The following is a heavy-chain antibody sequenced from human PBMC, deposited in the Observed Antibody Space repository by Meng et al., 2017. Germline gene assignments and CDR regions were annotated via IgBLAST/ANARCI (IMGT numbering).Heavy chain of an antibody. J-gene: IGHJ4*02. CDR3: ARDGDYRTFDY. V-gene: IGHV3-30*01. CDR1: GFTFSSYA. CDR2: ISYDGSIK. D-gene: IGHD4-17*01. Sequence: GESLKISCAASGFTFSSYAMHWVRQAPGKGLEWVAVISYDGSIKYYADSVKGRFTISRDNSKNTLYLQMNSLRAEDTAVYYCARDGDYRTFDYWGQGTLVTVSS.